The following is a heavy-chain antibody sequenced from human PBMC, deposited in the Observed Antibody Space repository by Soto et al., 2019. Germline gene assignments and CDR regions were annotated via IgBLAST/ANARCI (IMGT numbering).Heavy chain of an antibody. V-gene: IGHV3-33*01. J-gene: IGHJ6*02. CDR1: GFTFSSYG. CDR2: IWYDGSNK. CDR3: ARDLAAAGKGRDV. Sequence: QVQLVESGGGVVQPGRSLRLSCAASGFTFSSYGMHWVRQAPGKGLEWVAVIWYDGSNKYYADSVKGRFTISRDNSKNTLDLQMNSLRAEDTAVYYCARDLAAAGKGRDVWGQGTTVTVSS. D-gene: IGHD6-13*01.